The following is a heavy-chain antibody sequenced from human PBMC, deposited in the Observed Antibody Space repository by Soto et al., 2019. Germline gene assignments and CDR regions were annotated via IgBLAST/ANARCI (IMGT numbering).Heavy chain of an antibody. J-gene: IGHJ6*02. CDR1: GFNFKAYG. CDR3: AKGSSSVYYYYYGMDV. CDR2: MSFDVSHK. D-gene: IGHD6-6*01. V-gene: IGHV3-30*18. Sequence: XESLRLTFAASGFNFKAYGRHWVRQAPGKGLEWVTVMSFDVSHKYYADSVKGRFTISRDNSENTLYLQMNSLRPEDTAVYYCAKGSSSVYYYYYGMDVWGQGTTVTVSS.